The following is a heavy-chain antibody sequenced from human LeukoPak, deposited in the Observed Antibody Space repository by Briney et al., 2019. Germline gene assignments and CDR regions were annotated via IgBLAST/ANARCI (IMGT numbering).Heavy chain of an antibody. CDR2: IEKDGSAT. V-gene: IGHV3-7*01. Sequence: GGSLRLSCAASGFTFSSFWMNWVRQAPGKGLEWVAKIEKDGSATYYVDSMKGRFTVSRDNAANSLYLQMSNLGVEDTAVYSCARAGVTNQLGETYWYFDLWGRGTLVTVSS. D-gene: IGHD1-1*01. CDR3: ARAGVTNQLGETYWYFDL. CDR1: GFTFSSFW. J-gene: IGHJ2*01.